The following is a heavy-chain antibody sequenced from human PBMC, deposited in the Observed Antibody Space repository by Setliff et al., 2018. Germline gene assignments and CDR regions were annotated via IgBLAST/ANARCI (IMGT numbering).Heavy chain of an antibody. CDR3: ARSPPNRGVGQGHHMDV. J-gene: IGHJ6*03. V-gene: IGHV1-18*01. CDR1: GYIFNTFG. D-gene: IGHD1-26*01. CDR2: ISPYNGDT. Sequence: ASVKVSCKASGYIFNTFGISWVRRAPGQGLEWIGWISPYNGDTKYAQRLQDRVTMTIDTSTSTAYVEVRSLRSDDTALYYCARSPPNRGVGQGHHMDVWGKGTSVTVSS.